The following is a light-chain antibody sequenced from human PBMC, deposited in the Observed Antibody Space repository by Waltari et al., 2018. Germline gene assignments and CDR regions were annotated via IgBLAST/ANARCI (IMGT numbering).Light chain of an antibody. V-gene: IGKV1-8*01. CDR2: ASS. CDR1: QDISGY. J-gene: IGKJ2*01. CDR3: QQYFVYPYT. Sequence: AIRMTQSPSSLAASTGDRVTITCRASQDISGYLAWYQQKPGKAPNLLVYASSTSQTGVPSRSIGSGSGTAFTLTIDCLQSEDFATYYCQQYFVYPYTFGQGTKLEIK.